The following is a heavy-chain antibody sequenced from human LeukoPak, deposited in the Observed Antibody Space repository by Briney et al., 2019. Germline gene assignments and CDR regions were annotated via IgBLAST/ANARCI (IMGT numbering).Heavy chain of an antibody. D-gene: IGHD6-19*01. CDR3: ARRFAVAGGHDAFDI. J-gene: IGHJ3*02. CDR2: IYTSGST. CDR1: GGSISSYY. V-gene: IGHV4-4*09. Sequence: SETLSLTCTVPGGSISSYYWSWIRQPPGKGLEWIGYIYTSGSTNYNPSLKSRVTISVDTSKNQFSLKLSSVTAADTAVYYCARRFAVAGGHDAFDIWGQGTMVTVSS.